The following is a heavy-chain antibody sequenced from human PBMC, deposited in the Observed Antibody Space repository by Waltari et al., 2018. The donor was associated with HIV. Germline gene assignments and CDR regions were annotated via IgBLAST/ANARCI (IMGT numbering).Heavy chain of an antibody. D-gene: IGHD4-17*01. CDR3: ARFFPTATTTGWYLDL. J-gene: IGHJ2*01. V-gene: IGHV1-18*01. CDR2: FNSYNGDT. CDR1: GYTFTTFG. Sequence: QVHLVQSGAELKKTGASVKLSCKASGYTFTTFGINWLRQAPGQGLEWMGWFNSYNGDTKYAQKFQDRVTMTTDTSTSTAYMELRSLRSDDTAVYYCARFFPTATTTGWYLDLWGPGTLVTMSS.